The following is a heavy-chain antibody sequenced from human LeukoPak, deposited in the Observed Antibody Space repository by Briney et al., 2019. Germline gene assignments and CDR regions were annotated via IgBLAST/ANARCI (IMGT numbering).Heavy chain of an antibody. J-gene: IGHJ3*02. CDR2: IYYSGST. CDR1: GGSINSYY. D-gene: IGHD5-12*01. V-gene: IGHV4-59*01. Sequence: SETLSLTCTVSGGSINSYYWSWIRQPPGKGLEWIGYIYYSGSTNYNPSLKSRVTISVDTSKNQFSLKLSSVTAADTAVYYCARDRGYPLGAFDIWGQGTMVTVSS. CDR3: ARDRGYPLGAFDI.